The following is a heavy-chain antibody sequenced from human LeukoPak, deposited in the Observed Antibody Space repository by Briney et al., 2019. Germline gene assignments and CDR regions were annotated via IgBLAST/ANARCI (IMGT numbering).Heavy chain of an antibody. CDR3: ARSRGYGWNFDY. CDR1: GYSFTNYW. V-gene: IGHV5-51*01. D-gene: IGHD5-18*01. CDR2: IYPGDSDA. Sequence: HGESLKISCKGSGYSFTNYWIGWVRQMPGKGLEWMGIIYPGDSDAKYSPSFQGQVTNSADKSISNAYLQWNSLKASDIAMYYCARSRGYGWNFDYWGQGTLVTVSS. J-gene: IGHJ4*02.